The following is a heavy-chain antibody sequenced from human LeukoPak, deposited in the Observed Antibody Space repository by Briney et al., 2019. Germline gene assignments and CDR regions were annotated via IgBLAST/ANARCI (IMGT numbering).Heavy chain of an antibody. V-gene: IGHV5-51*01. Sequence: GESLKISCKGSGYSFTSYWIGWVRQMPGKGLEWMGIIYPGDSDTRYSPSFQGQVTISADKSISTAYLQLSSLRSEDTAIYYCARDNSVGDNAWWFDPWGQATLVTVSS. CDR3: ARDNSVGDNAWWFDP. CDR2: IYPGDSDT. D-gene: IGHD1-26*01. J-gene: IGHJ5*02. CDR1: GYSFTSYW.